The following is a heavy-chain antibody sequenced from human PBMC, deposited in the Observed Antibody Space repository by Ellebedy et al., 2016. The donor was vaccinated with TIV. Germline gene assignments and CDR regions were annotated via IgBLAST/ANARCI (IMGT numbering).Heavy chain of an antibody. D-gene: IGHD3-22*01. Sequence: SETLSLTCNVSGGSISSYYWSWIRQPPGKGLEWIGFIYYSGSTNYNPSLQSRVTISIDRSKKQFSLKLSSVTAADTAVYYCARYVSYFDTPDQIDYYLDSWGQGTLVTVSS. J-gene: IGHJ4*02. V-gene: IGHV4-59*08. CDR3: ARYVSYFDTPDQIDYYLDS. CDR1: GGSISSYY. CDR2: IYYSGST.